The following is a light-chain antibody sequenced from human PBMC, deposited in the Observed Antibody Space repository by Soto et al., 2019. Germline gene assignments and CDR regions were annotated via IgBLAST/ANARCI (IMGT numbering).Light chain of an antibody. Sequence: LTQSPGTLSLSPGERATLSCRASQNVRNNYIGWYQQKPGQAPRLLIYGASNRATGIPDRFSGSGSGTDFTLTISRLEPEDFAVYYCQQYGSSPITFGQGTRLEIK. CDR2: GAS. CDR3: QQYGSSPIT. CDR1: QNVRNNY. J-gene: IGKJ5*01. V-gene: IGKV3-20*01.